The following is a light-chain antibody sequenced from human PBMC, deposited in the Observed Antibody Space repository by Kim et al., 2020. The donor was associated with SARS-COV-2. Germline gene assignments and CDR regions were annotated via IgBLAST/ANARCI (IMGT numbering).Light chain of an antibody. CDR3: QSYDSSLGGWV. CDR1: SSNIGAGYD. Sequence: QSVLSPPPSVSGAPGQRVTISCTGSSSNIGAGYDVHWYQQLPGTAPKLLIYGNSNRPSGVPDRFSGSKSGTSASLAITGLQAEDEADYYCQSYDSSLGGWVFGGGTQLTVL. J-gene: IGLJ3*02. CDR2: GNS. V-gene: IGLV1-40*01.